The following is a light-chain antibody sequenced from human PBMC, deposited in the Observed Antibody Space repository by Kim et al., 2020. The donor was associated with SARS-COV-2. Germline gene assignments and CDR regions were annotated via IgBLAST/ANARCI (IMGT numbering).Light chain of an antibody. CDR1: SSDVGGYKF. CDR2: DVT. J-gene: IGLJ3*02. CDR3: TSYSSGSTPWV. Sequence: QSALTQPTSVSASPGQSITITCTGSSSDVGGYKFVSWYQQHPGKVPKLVIYDVTNRPSGVPNRFSGSTSGNTASLTISGLQAEDEADYYCTSYSSGSTPWVFGGGTQLTVL. V-gene: IGLV2-14*03.